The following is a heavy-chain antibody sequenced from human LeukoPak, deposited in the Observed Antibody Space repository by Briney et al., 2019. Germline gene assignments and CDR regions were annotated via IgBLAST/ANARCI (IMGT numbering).Heavy chain of an antibody. V-gene: IGHV3-23*01. CDR2: ISGSGGST. D-gene: IGHD6-13*01. CDR1: GFTFSSYA. Sequence: GGSLRLSCAASGFTFSSYAMSWVRQAPGKGLEWVSAISGSGGSTYYADSVKGRFTISRDNSKSTLYLQMNSLRAEDTAVYYCAREEQQLGLFDYWGQGTLVTVSS. CDR3: AREEQQLGLFDY. J-gene: IGHJ4*02.